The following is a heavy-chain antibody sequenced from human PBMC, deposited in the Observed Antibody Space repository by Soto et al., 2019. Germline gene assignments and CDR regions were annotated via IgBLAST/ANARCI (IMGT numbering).Heavy chain of an antibody. CDR2: IYYTGGT. CDR3: GSWKGGKIAAPGS. Sequence: NPXETLCRKCNVPGFTIRGYYYNWLRQPPGKTLDWIGSIYYTGGTNYNPSLKSRVTISVDTSKNHFSLEFNSLTAADTACYYCGSWKGGKIAAPGSWG. CDR1: GFTIRGYY. J-gene: IGHJ5*01. D-gene: IGHD6-13*01. V-gene: IGHV4-59*01.